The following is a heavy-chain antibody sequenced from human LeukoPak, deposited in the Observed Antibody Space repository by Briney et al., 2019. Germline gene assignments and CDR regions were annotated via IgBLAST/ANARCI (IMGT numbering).Heavy chain of an antibody. CDR1: GGSISSYY. CDR2: IYHSGST. J-gene: IGHJ6*03. Sequence: SETLSLTCTVSGGSISSYYWSWIRQPPGKGLEWIGYIYHSGSTNYNPSLKSRVTISVDTSKDQFSLKLSSVTAADTAVYYCARAAGYCSGGSCYYYYYYYMDVWGKGTTVTVSS. CDR3: ARAAGYCSGGSCYYYYYYYMDV. D-gene: IGHD2-15*01. V-gene: IGHV4-59*01.